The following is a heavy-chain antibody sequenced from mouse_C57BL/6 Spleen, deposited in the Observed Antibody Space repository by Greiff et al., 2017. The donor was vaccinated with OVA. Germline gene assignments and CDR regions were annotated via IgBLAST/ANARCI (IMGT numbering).Heavy chain of an antibody. CDR3: ARITTVVGY. Sequence: QVQLQQPGAELVKPGASVKMSCKASGYTFTSYWITWVKQRPGQGLEWIGDIYPGSGSTNSNEKFKSKATLTVDTSSSTAYMQLSSLTSGDSAVYYCARITTVVGYWGQGTTLTVSS. CDR1: GYTFTSYW. J-gene: IGHJ2*01. D-gene: IGHD1-1*01. CDR2: IYPGSGST. V-gene: IGHV1-55*01.